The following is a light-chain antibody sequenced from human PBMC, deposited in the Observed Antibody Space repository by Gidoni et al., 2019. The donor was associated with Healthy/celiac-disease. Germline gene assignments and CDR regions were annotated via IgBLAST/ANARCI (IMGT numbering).Light chain of an antibody. CDR1: QSVSSY. CDR2: DES. Sequence: EIVLTQSPATLSLSPGERATLSCRASQSVSSYLAWYQPKPGQVPRLLIYDESTRATGTHARFSGSGSGTDFTLTISSLEPEDFAVYYCQQRSNWPRTFGGGTKVELK. V-gene: IGKV3-11*01. CDR3: QQRSNWPRT. J-gene: IGKJ4*01.